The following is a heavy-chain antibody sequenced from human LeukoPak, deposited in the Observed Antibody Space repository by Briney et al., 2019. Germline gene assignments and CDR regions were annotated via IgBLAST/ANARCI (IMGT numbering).Heavy chain of an antibody. CDR3: ARDGSRLQWGDDAFDI. Sequence: PSETLSLTCTVSGGSISSYYWSWIRQPPGKGLEWIGYIYYSGSTNYNPSLKSRVTISVDTSKNQFSLKLSSVTAADTAVYYCARDGSRLQWGDDAFDIWGQGTMVTVSS. V-gene: IGHV4-59*01. CDR2: IYYSGST. J-gene: IGHJ3*02. D-gene: IGHD5-24*01. CDR1: GGSISSYY.